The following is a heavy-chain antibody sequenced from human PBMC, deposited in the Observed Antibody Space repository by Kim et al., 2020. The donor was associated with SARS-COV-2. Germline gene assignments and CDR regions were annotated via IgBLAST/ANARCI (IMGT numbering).Heavy chain of an antibody. D-gene: IGHD6-13*01. J-gene: IGHJ5*01. V-gene: IGHV3-23*01. Sequence: YADSVKGRFTIARDNSKNTLFLQMNSLRAEDTAVYYCAKQIAVAINWFDSWGQGTLVTVSS. CDR3: AKQIAVAINWFDS.